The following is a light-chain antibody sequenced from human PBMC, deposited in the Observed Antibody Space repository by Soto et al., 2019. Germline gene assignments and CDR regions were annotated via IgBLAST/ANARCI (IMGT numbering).Light chain of an antibody. CDR1: RSNIGNNA. CDR2: YDD. CDR3: AAWDDSLNGVV. Sequence: QSVLTQPPSVSEAPRQRVTITCSESRSNIGNNAVNWYQQLPGKAPKLLIYYDDLLPSGVSDRFSGSKSGTSASLAISGLQSEDEADYYCAAWDDSLNGVVFGGRTKLTVL. J-gene: IGLJ2*01. V-gene: IGLV1-36*01.